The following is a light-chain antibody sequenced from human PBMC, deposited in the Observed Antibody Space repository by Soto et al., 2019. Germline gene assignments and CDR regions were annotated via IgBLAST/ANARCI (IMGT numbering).Light chain of an antibody. CDR3: HQRGNWPLT. CDR2: DAS. V-gene: IGKV3-11*01. Sequence: EIVLSQSPATLSLSPGERATLSCRASQSVSNYVVWYQQKPCQAPRLLIYDASDRATGIPARFSGSGSGTDFTLTISSLEPEDSAVYYCHQRGNWPLTFGPGTKVDIK. CDR1: QSVSNY. J-gene: IGKJ3*01.